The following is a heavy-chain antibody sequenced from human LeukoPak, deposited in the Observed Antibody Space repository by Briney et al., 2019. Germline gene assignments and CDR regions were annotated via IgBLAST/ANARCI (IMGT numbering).Heavy chain of an antibody. D-gene: IGHD1-14*01. CDR3: AREVSYYYYMDV. J-gene: IGHJ6*03. Sequence: SETLSLTCTVYGGSISSYYWSWIRQPPGKGLEWIGYIYYSGSTNYNPSLKSRVTISVDTSKNQFSLKLSSVTAADTAVYYCAREVSYYYYMDVWGKGTTVTISS. CDR1: GGSISSYY. CDR2: IYYSGST. V-gene: IGHV4-59*01.